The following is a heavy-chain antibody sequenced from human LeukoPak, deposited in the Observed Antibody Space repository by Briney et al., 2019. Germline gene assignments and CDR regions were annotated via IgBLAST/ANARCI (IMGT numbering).Heavy chain of an antibody. D-gene: IGHD5-12*01. J-gene: IGHJ4*02. CDR2: ISYDGSNK. Sequence: PGGSLRLSCAASGFTFSTTGMHWVRQAPGKGLEWVADISYDGSNKCYAGSGKGRFTISRDNSINTLYLQMNSLRAEDTAVYYCAKDRERFAGYGDDFDYCGQGTLGTVSS. CDR3: AKDRERFAGYGDDFDY. V-gene: IGHV3-30*18. CDR1: GFTFSTTG.